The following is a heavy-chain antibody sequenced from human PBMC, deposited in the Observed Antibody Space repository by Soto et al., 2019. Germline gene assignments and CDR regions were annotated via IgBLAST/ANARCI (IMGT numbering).Heavy chain of an antibody. CDR3: ARGCDGYNFGAVY. V-gene: IGHV1-3*01. D-gene: IGHD5-12*01. J-gene: IGHJ4*02. Sequence: GASVKVSCKASGYTFTSYAMHWVRQAPGQRLEWMGWINAGNGNTKYSQKFQGRVTITRDTSASTAYMELSSPRSEDTAVYYCARGCDGYNFGAVYWGQGTPVTVSS. CDR2: INAGNGNT. CDR1: GYTFTSYA.